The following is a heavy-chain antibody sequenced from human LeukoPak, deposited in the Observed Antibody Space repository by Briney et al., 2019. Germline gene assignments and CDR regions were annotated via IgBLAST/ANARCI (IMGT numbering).Heavy chain of an antibody. Sequence: GESLKSSCKGSGYRFTSYWIVWMRQMPGKGLEWMGIIYPGDSDTSYSPSFQGQVTISAEKSISTAYLQWSSLKASDTVMYYGATSGSIAARPSYYYYMDVWGKGTTVTVSS. V-gene: IGHV5-51*01. D-gene: IGHD6-6*01. J-gene: IGHJ6*03. CDR3: ATSGSIAARPSYYYYMDV. CDR2: IYPGDSDT. CDR1: GYRFTSYW.